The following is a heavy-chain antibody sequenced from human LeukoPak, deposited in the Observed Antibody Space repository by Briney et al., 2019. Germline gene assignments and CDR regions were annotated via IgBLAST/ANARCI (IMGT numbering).Heavy chain of an antibody. V-gene: IGHV3-66*01. CDR3: ARWEFEY. CDR1: GLTFSNAW. Sequence: PGGSLRLSCAASGLTFSNAWMSWVRQAPGKGLEWVSVIYSGGYTYYADSVKGRFTISRDNSKNTVYLQMNSLRAEDTAVYYCARWEFEYWGQGTLVTVSS. J-gene: IGHJ4*02. CDR2: IYSGGYT. D-gene: IGHD1-26*01.